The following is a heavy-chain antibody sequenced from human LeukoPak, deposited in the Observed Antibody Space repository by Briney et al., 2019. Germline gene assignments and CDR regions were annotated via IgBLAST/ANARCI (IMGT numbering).Heavy chain of an antibody. CDR1: GGSFSGYS. Sequence: SETLSLTCAVYGGSFSGYSWSWIRQPPGKGLEWVGEMIHSGSTNYNPSLKSRVTISVDTSKNQFSLKLSSVTAADTAVYYCARNYYDSSGYLPDWGQGTLVTVSS. D-gene: IGHD3-22*01. CDR2: MIHSGST. CDR3: ARNYYDSSGYLPD. V-gene: IGHV4-34*12. J-gene: IGHJ4*02.